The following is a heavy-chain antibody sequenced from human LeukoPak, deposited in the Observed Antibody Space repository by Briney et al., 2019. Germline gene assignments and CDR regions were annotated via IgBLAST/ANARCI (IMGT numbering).Heavy chain of an antibody. D-gene: IGHD2-2*01. V-gene: IGHV3-15*01. J-gene: IGHJ4*02. CDR3: TGGRCSSTNCYGVDY. Sequence: SGSLRLSCAASGFTFSNAWMSWVRQAPGKGLEWVGRIKSKSDVGTADYAAPVKGRFSVSRDDSKNALYLQLNSLKSEDTAMYYCTGGRCSSTNCYGVDYWGQGTLVTVSS. CDR1: GFTFSNAW. CDR2: IKSKSDVGTA.